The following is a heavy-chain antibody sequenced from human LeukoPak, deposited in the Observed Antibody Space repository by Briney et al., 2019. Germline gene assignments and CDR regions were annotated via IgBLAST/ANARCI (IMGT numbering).Heavy chain of an antibody. J-gene: IGHJ6*02. CDR3: AKGDSSSYYYSGMDV. Sequence: PGGSLRLSCAASGFTFSSYAMSWVRQAPGKGLEWVSAISGSGGSTYYADSVKGRFTISRDNSKNTLYLQMNSLRAEDTAVYYCAKGDSSSYYYSGMDVWGQGTTVTVSS. D-gene: IGHD6-13*01. V-gene: IGHV3-23*01. CDR1: GFTFSSYA. CDR2: ISGSGGST.